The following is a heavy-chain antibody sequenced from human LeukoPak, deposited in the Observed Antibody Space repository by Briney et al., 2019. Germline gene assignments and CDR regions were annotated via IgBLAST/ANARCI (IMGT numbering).Heavy chain of an antibody. J-gene: IGHJ3*02. CDR2: ISSSGNTI. CDR1: EFTFTSYE. Sequence: GGSLRLSCAASEFTFTSYELNWVRQAPGKGLEWVSYISSSGNTISYADSVKGRFTISRDNAKNSLYLQVISLRAEDTAVYYCARGPSIAARCDAFDIWGQGQWSTSLQ. CDR3: ARGPSIAARCDAFDI. D-gene: IGHD6-6*01. V-gene: IGHV3-48*03.